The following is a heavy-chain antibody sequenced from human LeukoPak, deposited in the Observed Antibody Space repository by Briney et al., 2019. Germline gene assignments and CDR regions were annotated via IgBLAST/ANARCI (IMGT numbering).Heavy chain of an antibody. CDR3: AKDLSRRPWTDAIDY. CDR2: IRYDGSNK. Sequence: PGGSLRLSCAASGFTFSSYGMHWVRQAPGKGLEWVAFIRYDGSNKYYADSVKGRFTISRDNSKNTLYLQMNSLRAEDTAVYYCAKDLSRRPWTDAIDYWGQGTLVTVSS. CDR1: GFTFSSYG. D-gene: IGHD2/OR15-2a*01. J-gene: IGHJ4*02. V-gene: IGHV3-30*02.